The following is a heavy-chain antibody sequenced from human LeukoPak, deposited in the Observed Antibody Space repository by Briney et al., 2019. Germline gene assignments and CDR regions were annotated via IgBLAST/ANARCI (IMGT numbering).Heavy chain of an antibody. Sequence: SVKVSCKASGGTFSSYTISWVRQAPGQGLEWMGRIIPILGIANYAQKFQGRVTITADKSTSTAYMELSSLRSEDTAVYYCARDREYCSSTSCSHGMDAWGQGTTVTVSS. CDR1: GGTFSSYT. J-gene: IGHJ6*02. D-gene: IGHD2-2*01. CDR2: IIPILGIA. CDR3: ARDREYCSSTSCSHGMDA. V-gene: IGHV1-69*04.